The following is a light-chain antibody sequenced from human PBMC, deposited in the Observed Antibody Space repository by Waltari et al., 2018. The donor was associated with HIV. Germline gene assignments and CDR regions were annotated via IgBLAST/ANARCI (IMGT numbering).Light chain of an antibody. J-gene: IGKJ1*01. CDR3: QHYHSDPPT. V-gene: IGKV1-8*01. Sequence: IRMTQSPSSFFASVGDRVTITCRASQGISNSLAWYQQKPGKAPKLLIYDTSTLQTGVPSRFSGGGSGTDFSLTISCLQSEDFATYYCQHYHSDPPTFGQGTKVEIK. CDR1: QGISNS. CDR2: DTS.